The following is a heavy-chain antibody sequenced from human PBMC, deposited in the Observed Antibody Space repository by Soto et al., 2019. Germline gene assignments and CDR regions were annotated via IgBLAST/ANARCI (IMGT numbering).Heavy chain of an antibody. J-gene: IGHJ4*02. CDR3: ARALPKYYYDSSGYYRQYYFDY. Sequence: SETLSLTCAVYGGSFSGYYWSWIRQPPGKGLEWIGEINHSGSTNYNPSLKSRVTISVDTSKNQFSLKLSSVTAADTAVYYCARALPKYYYDSSGYYRQYYFDYWGQGTPVTVSS. CDR2: INHSGST. D-gene: IGHD3-22*01. V-gene: IGHV4-34*01. CDR1: GGSFSGYY.